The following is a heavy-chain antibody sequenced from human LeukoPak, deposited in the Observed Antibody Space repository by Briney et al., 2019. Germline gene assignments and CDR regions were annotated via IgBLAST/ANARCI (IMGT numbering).Heavy chain of an antibody. Sequence: SETLSLTCTVSGDSISSGNFYWSWIRQPAGKGLEWIGRIYTSGTTNYNPSLKSRVTISVDTSKNQFSLNLSSVTAADTAVYYCARVKIMGTPYFDYWGQGTQVTVSS. J-gene: IGHJ4*02. CDR2: IYTSGTT. V-gene: IGHV4-61*02. CDR3: ARVKIMGTPYFDY. D-gene: IGHD4-23*01. CDR1: GDSISSGNFY.